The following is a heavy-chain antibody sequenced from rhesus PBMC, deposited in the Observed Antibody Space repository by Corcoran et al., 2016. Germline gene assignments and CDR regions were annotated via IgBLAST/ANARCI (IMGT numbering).Heavy chain of an antibody. Sequence: QLQLQESGPGLVKPSATLSLTSAVSGGSISSNYWSWIRQPPGKVLEWIDRISGSGGSTNSNPSRKSRVTISTDPSKNQFSLKLSSVTAADTAVYYCAREYWHWGDYTYFDYWGQGVLVTVSS. CDR2: ISGSGGST. V-gene: IGHV4-173*01. CDR1: GGSISSNY. D-gene: IGHD3-34*01. J-gene: IGHJ4*01. CDR3: AREYWHWGDYTYFDY.